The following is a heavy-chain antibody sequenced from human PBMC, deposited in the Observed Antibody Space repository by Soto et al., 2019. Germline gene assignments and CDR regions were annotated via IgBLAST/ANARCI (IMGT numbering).Heavy chain of an antibody. D-gene: IGHD4-17*01. CDR1: GFTFSSYA. CDR2: ISGSGGST. V-gene: IGHV3-23*01. J-gene: IGHJ6*03. Sequence: EVQLLESGGGLVQPGGSLRLSCAASGFTFSSYAMSWVRQAPGKGLEWVSAISGSGGSTYYADSVKGRFTISRDNSKNTLYLQMNSLRAEDTAVYYCAKGGLDYGDDYNYYYYYYMDVWGKGTTVTVSS. CDR3: AKGGLDYGDDYNYYYYYYMDV.